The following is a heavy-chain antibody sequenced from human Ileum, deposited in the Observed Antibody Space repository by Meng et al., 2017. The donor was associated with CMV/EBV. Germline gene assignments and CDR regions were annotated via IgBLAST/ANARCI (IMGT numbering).Heavy chain of an antibody. V-gene: IGHV1-8*01. CDR3: ARALKYYDFCSVTACPWFDP. CDR2: MNPNSGNT. D-gene: IGHD3-3*01. Sequence: TSDDINWVRQANGKGLEWMGWMNPNSGNTGYAQKFQGRVTMTRNTSISTAYMELSGLTSEDTAVYYCARALKYYDFCSVTACPWFDPWGQGTLVTVSS. CDR1: TSDD. J-gene: IGHJ5*02.